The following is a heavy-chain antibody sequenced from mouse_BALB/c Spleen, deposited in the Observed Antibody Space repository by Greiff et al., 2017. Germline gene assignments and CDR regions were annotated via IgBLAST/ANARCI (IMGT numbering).Heavy chain of an antibody. D-gene: IGHD1-1*01. Sequence: DVQLVESGGGLVQPGGSRKLSCAASGFTFCSFGMHWVRQAPEKGLEWVAYISSGSSTIYYADTVKGRFTISRDNPKNTLFLQMTSLRSEDTAMYYCARWGSSYYFDYWGQGTTLTVSS. CDR3: ARWGSSYYFDY. V-gene: IGHV5-17*02. CDR1: GFTFCSFG. J-gene: IGHJ2*01. CDR2: ISSGSSTI.